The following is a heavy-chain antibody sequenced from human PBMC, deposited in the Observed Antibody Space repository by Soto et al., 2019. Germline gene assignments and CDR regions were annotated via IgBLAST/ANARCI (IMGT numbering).Heavy chain of an antibody. CDR2: ISAYNGNT. CDR1: GYTFTSYG. V-gene: IGHV1-18*01. CDR3: ARGSYDFWSGHSYYYYGMDV. J-gene: IGHJ6*02. D-gene: IGHD3-3*01. Sequence: ASVKVSCKASGYTFTSYGISWVRQAPGQGLEWMGWISAYNGNTNYAQKLQGRVTMTTDTSTSTAYMELRSLRSDDTAVYYCARGSYDFWSGHSYYYYGMDVWGQGTTVTVSS.